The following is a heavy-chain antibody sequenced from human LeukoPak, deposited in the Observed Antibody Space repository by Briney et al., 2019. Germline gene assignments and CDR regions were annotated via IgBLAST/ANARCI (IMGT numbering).Heavy chain of an antibody. J-gene: IGHJ5*02. Sequence: GGSLRLSCAASGFTFSSYAMSWVRQAPGKGLEWVSAISGSGGSTYYADSVKGRFTISRDNSKNTLYLQMNSLRAEDTAVYYCAKVVTIFGTQNWLDPWGQGTLVTVSS. CDR3: AKVVTIFGTQNWLDP. CDR2: ISGSGGST. V-gene: IGHV3-23*01. D-gene: IGHD3-3*01. CDR1: GFTFSSYA.